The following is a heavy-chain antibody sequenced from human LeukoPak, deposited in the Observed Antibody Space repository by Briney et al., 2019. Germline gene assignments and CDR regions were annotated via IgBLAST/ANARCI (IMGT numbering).Heavy chain of an antibody. CDR1: GGSISSSGYS. CDR3: ARSRDSRTYWYFDL. V-gene: IGHV4-30-2*05. Sequence: PSETLSLTCAVSGGSISSSGYSWSWIRQPPGKGLEWIGYIYNSGSSYYNPSLKSRVTISADTSKNQFSLRLTSVTAADTAVYYCARSRDSRTYWYFDLWGRGTLVTVSA. CDR2: IYNSGSS. D-gene: IGHD2-15*01. J-gene: IGHJ2*01.